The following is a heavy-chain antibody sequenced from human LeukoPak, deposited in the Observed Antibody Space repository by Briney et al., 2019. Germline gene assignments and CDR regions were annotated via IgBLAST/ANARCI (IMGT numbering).Heavy chain of an antibody. CDR1: RFTFSSYS. Sequence: TGGSLRLSCAASRFTFSSYSMDWVRQAPGKGLEWVAFKRYDGSEKYYTGSVKGRFSVSRDNTWNTLYLQMNSLRGDDTAVYYCAKEKEQLVYHYYYMDIWGKGTTVTVSS. CDR2: KRYDGSEK. J-gene: IGHJ6*03. D-gene: IGHD6-6*01. CDR3: AKEKEQLVYHYYYMDI. V-gene: IGHV3-30*02.